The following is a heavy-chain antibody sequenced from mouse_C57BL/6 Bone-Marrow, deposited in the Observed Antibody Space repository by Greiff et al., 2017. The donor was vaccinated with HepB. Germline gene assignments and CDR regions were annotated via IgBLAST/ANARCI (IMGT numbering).Heavy chain of an antibody. CDR2: IDPSDSET. CDR1: GYTFTSYW. V-gene: IGHV1-52*01. CDR3: ARSPYYYGSSGWYFDV. J-gene: IGHJ1*03. Sequence: QVQLQQSGAELVRPGSSVKLSCKASGYTFTSYWMHWVKQRPIQGLEWIGNIDPSDSETHYNQKFKDKATLTVDKSSSTAYMQLSSLTSEDSAVYYCARSPYYYGSSGWYFDVWGTGTTVTVSS. D-gene: IGHD1-1*01.